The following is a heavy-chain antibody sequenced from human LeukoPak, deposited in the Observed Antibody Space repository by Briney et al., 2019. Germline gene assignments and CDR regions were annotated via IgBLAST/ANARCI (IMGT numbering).Heavy chain of an antibody. D-gene: IGHD4-17*01. CDR1: GFTFSSYG. Sequence: GGSLRLSCAASGFTFSSYGMHWVRQAPGKGLEWVAFIRYDGSNKYYADSVKGRFTISRDNSKNTLYLQMNSLRAEDTAVYYCTRDVRLRHKYYYMDVWGKGTTVTVSS. CDR2: IRYDGSNK. J-gene: IGHJ6*03. CDR3: TRDVRLRHKYYYMDV. V-gene: IGHV3-30*02.